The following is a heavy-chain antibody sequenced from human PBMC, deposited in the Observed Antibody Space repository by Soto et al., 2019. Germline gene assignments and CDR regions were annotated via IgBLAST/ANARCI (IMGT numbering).Heavy chain of an antibody. CDR3: ARDGTPRVPASMYWFDP. D-gene: IGHD2-2*01. CDR2: ISAYSGNT. CDR1: GGTFSSYA. V-gene: IGHV1-18*01. Sequence: ASVKVSCKASGGTFSSYAISWVRQAPGQGLEWMAWISAYSGNTKYSQKFQGRVSMTTDTPTSTAYMELRSLRSDDTAVYYCARDGTPRVPASMYWFDPWGQGTLVTVSS. J-gene: IGHJ5*02.